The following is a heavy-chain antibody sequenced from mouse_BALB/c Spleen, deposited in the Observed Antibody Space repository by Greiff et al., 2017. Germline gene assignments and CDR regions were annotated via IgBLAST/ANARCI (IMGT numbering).Heavy chain of an antibody. V-gene: IGHV3-8*02. CDR1: GDSITSGY. Sequence: EVQVVESGPSLVKPSQTLSLTCSVTGDSITSGYWNWIRKFPGNKLEYMGYISYSGSTYYNPSLKSRISITRDTSKNQYYLQLNSVTTEDTATYYCARPIYDGYYGWFAYWGQGTLVTVSA. CDR3: ARPIYDGYYGWFAY. CDR2: ISYSGST. J-gene: IGHJ3*01. D-gene: IGHD2-3*01.